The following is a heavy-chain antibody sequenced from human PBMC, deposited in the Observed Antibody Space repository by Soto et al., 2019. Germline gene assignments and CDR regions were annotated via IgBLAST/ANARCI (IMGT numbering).Heavy chain of an antibody. CDR1: GGSISGYY. J-gene: IGHJ5*02. V-gene: IGHV4-59*01. CDR3: ARDRGIVTTGIPRGRFDP. Sequence: SETLCLTCTVSGGSISGYYWSWIRQSPGKGLEWFGYIYYTGSTMYNPSLKSRVTISVDTSKNQFSLKLTSVTAADTAVYYCARDRGIVTTGIPRGRFDPWGQGILVTVSS. D-gene: IGHD2-15*01. CDR2: IYYTGST.